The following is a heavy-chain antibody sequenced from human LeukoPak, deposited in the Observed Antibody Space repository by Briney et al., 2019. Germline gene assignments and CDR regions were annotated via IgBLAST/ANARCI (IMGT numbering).Heavy chain of an antibody. Sequence: GGSLRLSCAASGFTFSSYSMNWVRQAPGKGLEWVSSISSSSSYIYYADSVKGRYTISRDNAKNSLYLQMNSLRAEDTAVYYCARDEWQQQLVHPFDYWGQGTLVTVSS. D-gene: IGHD6-13*01. CDR1: GFTFSSYS. V-gene: IGHV3-21*01. J-gene: IGHJ4*02. CDR3: ARDEWQQQLVHPFDY. CDR2: ISSSSSYI.